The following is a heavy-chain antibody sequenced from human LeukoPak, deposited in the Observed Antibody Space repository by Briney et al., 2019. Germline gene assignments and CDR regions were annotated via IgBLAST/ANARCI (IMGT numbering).Heavy chain of an antibody. CDR3: AKAGVISGWDY. V-gene: IGHV3-23*01. J-gene: IGHJ4*02. CDR2: IGEEKSGSWT. D-gene: IGHD3-3*02. CDR1: GFTFIPYT. Sequence: GGSLRLSCAASGFTFIPYTMNWVRQAPVKGLEWLSAIGEEKSGSWTKSADSVKGRFTISRDNSENTLYLQMDSLTVEDTAVYYCAKAGVISGWDYWGQGVLVTVSS.